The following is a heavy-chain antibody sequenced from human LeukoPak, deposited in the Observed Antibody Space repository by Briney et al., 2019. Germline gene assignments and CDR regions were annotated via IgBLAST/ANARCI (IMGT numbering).Heavy chain of an antibody. J-gene: IGHJ4*02. D-gene: IGHD6-19*01. CDR2: IYYSGST. CDR3: ARVHSSGWYDY. V-gene: IGHV4-59*01. CDR1: GGSISSYY. Sequence: SETLSLTCTVSGGSISSYYWSWIRQPPGKGLEWIGYIYYSGSTNYNPSLKSRVTISVDTSKNQFSLKLSSVTAADTAVYYCARVHSSGWYDYWGQGTLVTVSS.